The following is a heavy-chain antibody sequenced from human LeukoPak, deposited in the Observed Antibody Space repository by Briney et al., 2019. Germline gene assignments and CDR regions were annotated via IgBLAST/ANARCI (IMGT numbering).Heavy chain of an antibody. V-gene: IGHV3-30*02. J-gene: IGHJ4*02. CDR2: IRYDGTNK. D-gene: IGHD3-10*01. Sequence: PGGSLRLSCAASGFTFSRYGMHWVRQAPGKGLEWVAFIRYDGTNKYYADSGKGRFTISRDNSKNTLYLQMNRLRAEDTAVYYCAKGYHFGSGLMDYWGQGTLVTVSS. CDR3: AKGYHFGSGLMDY. CDR1: GFTFSRYG.